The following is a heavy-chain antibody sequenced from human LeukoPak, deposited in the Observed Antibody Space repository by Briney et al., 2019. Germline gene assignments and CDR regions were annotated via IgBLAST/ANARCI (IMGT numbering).Heavy chain of an antibody. V-gene: IGHV3-48*03. CDR2: ISSSGSTI. D-gene: IGHD2-15*01. CDR1: GFTFSSYE. J-gene: IGHJ5*02. CDR3: ARDAPAGYCSGGSCYSWFDP. Sequence: GGSLRLSCAASGFTFSSYEMNWVRQAPGKGLEWVSYISSSGSTIYYADSVKGRFTVSRDNAKNSLYLQMNSLRAEDTAVYYCARDAPAGYCSGGSCYSWFDPWGQGTLVTVSS.